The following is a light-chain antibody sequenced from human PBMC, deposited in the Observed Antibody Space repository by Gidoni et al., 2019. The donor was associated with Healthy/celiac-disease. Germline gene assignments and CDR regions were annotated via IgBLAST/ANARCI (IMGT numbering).Light chain of an antibody. Sequence: EIVMTQSPAPLSVSTGERATLSCRASQSVSSNLAWYQQKPGQAPRLLIYGASTRATGIPARFSGSGSGTEFTLTISSLQSEDFAVYYCQQYNNWRTFGQGTKVEIK. CDR3: QQYNNWRT. J-gene: IGKJ1*01. CDR1: QSVSSN. CDR2: GAS. V-gene: IGKV3-15*01.